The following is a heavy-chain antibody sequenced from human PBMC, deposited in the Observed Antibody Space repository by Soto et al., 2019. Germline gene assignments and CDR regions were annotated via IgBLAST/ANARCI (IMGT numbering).Heavy chain of an antibody. CDR1: GGTFSSYA. CDR3: AREERGGNPGGYYYGMDV. D-gene: IGHD2-15*01. CDR2: IIPIFGTA. J-gene: IGHJ6*02. Sequence: QVQLVQSGAEVKKPGSSVKVSCKASGGTFSSYAISWVRQAPGQGLEWRGGIIPIFGTANYAQKFQGRVTITADESTSTAYMELSSLRSEDTAVYYCAREERGGNPGGYYYGMDVWGQGTTVTVSS. V-gene: IGHV1-69*01.